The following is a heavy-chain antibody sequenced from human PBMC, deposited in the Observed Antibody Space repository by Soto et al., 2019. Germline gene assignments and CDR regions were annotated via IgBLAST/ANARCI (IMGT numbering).Heavy chain of an antibody. CDR1: GGSFSGYY. CDR2: INHSGST. D-gene: IGHD2-2*01. CDR3: ARGGRYCSSTSCYATHQRNWFDP. J-gene: IGHJ5*02. V-gene: IGHV4-34*01. Sequence: SETLSLTCAVYGGSFSGYYWSWIRQPPGKGLEWIGEINHSGSTNYNPSLKSRVTISVDTSKNKFSLKLSSVTTEDTAVYYCARGGRYCSSTSCYATHQRNWFDPWGQGTLVTVSS.